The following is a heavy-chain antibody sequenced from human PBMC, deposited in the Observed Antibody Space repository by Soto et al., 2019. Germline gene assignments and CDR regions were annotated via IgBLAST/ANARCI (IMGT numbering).Heavy chain of an antibody. Sequence: QLQLQESGPGLVKPSETLSLTCTVSGGSISSSSYYWGWIRQPPGKGLEWIGTIYYSGSTYYNPSLXXXVXXSVDXXKNXXXXXLSSVXXXXXXXXXXXXXXXXXARRFQHWGQGTLVTVSS. CDR1: GGSISSSSYY. CDR2: IYYSGST. J-gene: IGHJ1*01. CDR3: XXXXXXXARRFQH. V-gene: IGHV4-39*01.